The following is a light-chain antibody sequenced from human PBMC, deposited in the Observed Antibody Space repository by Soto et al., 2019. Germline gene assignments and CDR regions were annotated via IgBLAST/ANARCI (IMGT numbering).Light chain of an antibody. CDR1: QSVSNN. Sequence: EIVMTQSPATLSVSPGERATLSCRASQSVSNNLAWYQHKPCQAPRLLIYGASTRATGIPARLSGSGSGTEFTLTISSLQSEDFAVYYCQQYNTWSPLTFGGGTKVETK. J-gene: IGKJ4*01. CDR3: QQYNTWSPLT. V-gene: IGKV3-15*01. CDR2: GAS.